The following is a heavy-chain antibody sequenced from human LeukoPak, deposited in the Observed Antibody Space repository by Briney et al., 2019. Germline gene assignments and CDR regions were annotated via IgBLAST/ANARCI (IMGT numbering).Heavy chain of an antibody. CDR1: GFTVSSNY. D-gene: IGHD6-13*01. CDR2: ISSSGSTI. J-gene: IGHJ3*02. Sequence: GGSLRLSCAASGFTVSSNYMSWVRQAPGKGLEWVSYISSSGSTINYADSVKGRFTISRDNAKNSLYLQMNSLSAEDTAVYYCARVGRTRAAAGFGAFDIWGHGTTVTVCS. V-gene: IGHV3-11*01. CDR3: ARVGRTRAAAGFGAFDI.